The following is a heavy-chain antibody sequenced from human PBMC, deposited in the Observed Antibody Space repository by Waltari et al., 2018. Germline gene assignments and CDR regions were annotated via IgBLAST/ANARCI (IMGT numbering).Heavy chain of an antibody. D-gene: IGHD3-3*01. J-gene: IGHJ3*02. CDR1: GGSISSTNND. CDR3: ARRPWTIFGVGSNTFDI. V-gene: IGHV4-39*01. Sequence: QLQLQESGPGLVKASETLSLICTVSGGSISSTNNDWAWIRQPPGKGVEWIGGIHYSGGTSYKPTLKSRVSMSVDTAKHQVALRLTTMTGADTAVYYCARRPWTIFGVGSNTFDIWGQGTMVTVSS. CDR2: IHYSGGT.